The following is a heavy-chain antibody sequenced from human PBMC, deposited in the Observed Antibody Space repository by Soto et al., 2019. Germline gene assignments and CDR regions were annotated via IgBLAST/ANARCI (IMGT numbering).Heavy chain of an antibody. V-gene: IGHV4-30-4*08. J-gene: IGHJ1*01. CDR3: ARDLDGLHDDTSGPFPRPG. CDR1: GGSISSGGYY. CDR2: IYYTGST. Sequence: PSETLSLTCTVSGGSISSGGYYWSWIRQHPGKGLECIGYIYYTGSTYHNPSLKSRATMSIDTAGNQFSLKVSSVTVADTAVYYCARDLDGLHDDTSGPFPRPGWGQGTLVTVSS. D-gene: IGHD3-22*01.